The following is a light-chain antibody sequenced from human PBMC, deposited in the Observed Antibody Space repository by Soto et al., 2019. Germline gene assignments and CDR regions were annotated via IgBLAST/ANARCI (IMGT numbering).Light chain of an antibody. V-gene: IGLV1-51*02. J-gene: IGLJ3*02. Sequence: QSVLTQPPSVSVAPGQTVTISCSGTNSNIGNNYVSWYQQLPGTAPKLLIYENNLRPSGIPDRFSGSKSGTSATLGITGLQTGDEADYYCGTWDSGLSAGVFGGGTKLTVL. CDR2: ENN. CDR1: NSNIGNNY. CDR3: GTWDSGLSAGV.